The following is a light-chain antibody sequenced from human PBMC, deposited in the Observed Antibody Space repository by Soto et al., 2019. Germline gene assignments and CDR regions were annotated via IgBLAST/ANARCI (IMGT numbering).Light chain of an antibody. CDR2: DAS. CDR3: QPRSNWPLT. Sequence: ESVLTQSPATLSLSPGERATLSCRASQSVSSYLAWYQQKPGQAPRLLIYDASNRATGIPARFSGSGSGTDFTLIISSLEPEDFAVYYCQPRSNWPLTFVGGTKVEIK. J-gene: IGKJ4*01. CDR1: QSVSSY. V-gene: IGKV3-11*01.